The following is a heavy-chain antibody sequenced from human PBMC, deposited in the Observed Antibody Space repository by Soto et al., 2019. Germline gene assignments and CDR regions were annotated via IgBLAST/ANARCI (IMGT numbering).Heavy chain of an antibody. CDR1: SGSISSSNW. V-gene: IGHV4-4*02. CDR2: IYHSGST. D-gene: IGHD2-2*01. CDR3: ARVVLEAVPAANSYYYMDV. Sequence: SETLSLTCAVSSGSISSSNWWSWVRPPPGKGLEWIGEIYHSGSTNYNPSLKSRVTISVDKSKNQFSLKLSSVTAADTAVYYCARVVLEAVPAANSYYYMDVWGKGTTVTVSS. J-gene: IGHJ6*03.